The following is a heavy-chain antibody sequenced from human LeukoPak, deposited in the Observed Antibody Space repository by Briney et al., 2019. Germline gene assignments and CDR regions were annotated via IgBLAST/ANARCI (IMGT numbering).Heavy chain of an antibody. Sequence: SETLSHTCTVSGGSLSSYYWSWIRQPPGKGLEWIGYIYYSGSTNYNPSLKSRVTISVDTSKNQFSLKLSSVTAADTAVYYCARVGGGNFDYWGQGTLVTVSS. CDR2: IYYSGST. CDR3: ARVGGGNFDY. V-gene: IGHV4-59*01. J-gene: IGHJ4*02. D-gene: IGHD4-23*01. CDR1: GGSLSSYY.